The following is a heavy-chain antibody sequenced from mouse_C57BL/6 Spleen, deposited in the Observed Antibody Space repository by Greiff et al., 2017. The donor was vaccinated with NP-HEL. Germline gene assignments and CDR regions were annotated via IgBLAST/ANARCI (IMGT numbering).Heavy chain of an antibody. CDR1: GYSFTGYY. Sequence: EVQLQQSGPELVKPGASVKISCKASGYSFTGYYMNWVKQSPEKSLEWIGEINPSTGGTTYNQKFKAKATLTVDKSSSTAYMQLKSLTSEGSAVYYCARNEGTYYSNYEAMDYWGQGTSVTVSS. J-gene: IGHJ4*01. CDR2: INPSTGGT. V-gene: IGHV1-42*01. D-gene: IGHD2-5*01. CDR3: ARNEGTYYSNYEAMDY.